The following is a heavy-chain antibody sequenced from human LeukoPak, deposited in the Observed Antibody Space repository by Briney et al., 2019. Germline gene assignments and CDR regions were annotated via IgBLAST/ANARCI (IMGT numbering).Heavy chain of an antibody. CDR2: IYYTGDA. D-gene: IGHD6-13*01. J-gene: IGHJ4*02. CDR3: ASEQKQQLVFGY. Sequence: SETLSLTSTVPGDSISSSSYYWGWIRQPPGKGLEYIGTIYYTGDAYYNPSLKGRVTISIDASRNHFSLKLNSVTAADTAVYYCASEQKQQLVFGYWGQGTLVTVSP. V-gene: IGHV4-39*07. CDR1: GDSISSSSYY.